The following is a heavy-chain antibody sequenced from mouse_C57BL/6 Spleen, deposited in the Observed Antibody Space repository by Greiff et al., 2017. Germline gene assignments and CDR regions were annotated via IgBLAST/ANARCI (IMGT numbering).Heavy chain of an antibody. D-gene: IGHD1-1*01. J-gene: IGHJ2*01. CDR1: GYAFSSSW. V-gene: IGHV1-82*01. CDR3: ASYYGSSYFDY. CDR2: IYPGDGDT. Sequence: VMLVESGPELVKPGASVKISCKASGYAFSSSWMNWVKQRPGKGLEWIGRIYPGDGDTNYNGKFKGKATLTADKSSCTAYMQLSSLTSEDSAVYFCASYYGSSYFDYWGQGTTLTVSS.